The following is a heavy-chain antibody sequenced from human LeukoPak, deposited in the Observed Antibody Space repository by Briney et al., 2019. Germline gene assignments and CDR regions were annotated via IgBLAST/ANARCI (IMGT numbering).Heavy chain of an antibody. Sequence: ASVKVSCKASGYTFTSYGIIWVRQAPGQGLEWMGWISAYNGNTNYAQKLQGRVTMTTDTSTSTDYMELRSLRSDDTAVYYCAISGGDCYYCFDYWGQGTLVTVSS. CDR1: GYTFTSYG. V-gene: IGHV1-18*01. J-gene: IGHJ4*02. CDR3: AISGGDCYYCFDY. D-gene: IGHD2-21*02. CDR2: ISAYNGNT.